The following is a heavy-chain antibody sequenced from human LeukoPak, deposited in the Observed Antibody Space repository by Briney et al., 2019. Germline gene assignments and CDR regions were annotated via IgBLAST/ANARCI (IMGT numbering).Heavy chain of an antibody. J-gene: IGHJ4*02. CDR1: GFTFSNYE. CDR2: ITGSGYTT. CDR3: ARRRYDGGCYLDFDY. V-gene: IGHV3-48*03. D-gene: IGHD3-3*01. Sequence: GGSLRLSCAASGFTFSNYEMNWIRQAPGTGLEWVSHITGSGYTTYYADSVKGRFTTSRDNAKNSLYLQMNSLRAEDTATYYCARRRYDGGCYLDFDYWGRGTLVTVSS.